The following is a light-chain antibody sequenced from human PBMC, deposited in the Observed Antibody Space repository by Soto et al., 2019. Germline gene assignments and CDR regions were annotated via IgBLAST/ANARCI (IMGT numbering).Light chain of an antibody. CDR2: GTS. CDR3: QQYGTSPVT. Sequence: DIVLTQSPGTLSLSVGERAALSCRASQSVTDTYLAWYQQKPGQAPSLIIYGTSIKATGTSDRLTGSGSGTAFTLTLSRLAPEDFAVYYCQQYGTSPVTFGGGTRVEI. V-gene: IGKV3-20*01. CDR1: QSVTDTY. J-gene: IGKJ4*01.